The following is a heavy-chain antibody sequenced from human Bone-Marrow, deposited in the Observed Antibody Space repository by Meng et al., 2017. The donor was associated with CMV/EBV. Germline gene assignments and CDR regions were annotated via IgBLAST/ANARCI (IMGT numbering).Heavy chain of an antibody. CDR1: GFTFDDYA. D-gene: IGHD6-13*01. CDR2: ISWNSGSI. CDR3: AKDIVAAAGADDAFDI. V-gene: IGHV3-9*01. J-gene: IGHJ3*02. Sequence: SLKISCAASGFTFDDYAMHWVRQAPGKGLEWVSGISWNSGSIGYADSVKGRFTISRDNAKNSLYLQMNSLRAEDTALYYCAKDIVAAAGADDAFDIWGQGTMVTVSS.